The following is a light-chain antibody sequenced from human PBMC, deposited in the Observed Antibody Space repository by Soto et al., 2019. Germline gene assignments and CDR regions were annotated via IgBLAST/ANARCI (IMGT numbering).Light chain of an antibody. CDR2: HST. V-gene: IGLV1-40*01. CDR1: GSNIGAGYD. CDR3: QSYDSGLSAWV. J-gene: IGLJ3*02. Sequence: QAVVTQPPSVSRAPGQRVTISCTGSGSNIGAGYDVHWYQQLPGTPPKLLIYHSTNRPSGVPDRFSGSKSGPSASLAITGLQAEDEADYYCQSYDSGLSAWVFGGGTQLTVL.